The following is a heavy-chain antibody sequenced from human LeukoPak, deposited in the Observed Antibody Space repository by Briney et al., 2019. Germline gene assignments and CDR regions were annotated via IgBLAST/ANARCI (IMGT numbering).Heavy chain of an antibody. CDR3: AKGLTNLGDD. D-gene: IGHD3-9*01. J-gene: IGHJ4*02. CDR2: LSGSGSSA. CDR1: GFTFSTYA. V-gene: IGHV3-23*01. Sequence: GGSLRLSCAASGFTFSTYAMSWVRQAPGKGLEWVSGLSGSGSSAYYADSVKGRFTISRDNSKNTLYLQMNSLRPEDTAVYYCAKGLTNLGDDWGQGTLVAVSS.